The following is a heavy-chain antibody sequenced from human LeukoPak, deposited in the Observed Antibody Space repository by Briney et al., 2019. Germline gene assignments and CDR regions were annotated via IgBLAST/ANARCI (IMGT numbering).Heavy chain of an antibody. D-gene: IGHD2-2*01. V-gene: IGHV3-53*01. CDR1: GFTVSSNY. CDR2: IYSDGTT. Sequence: PGGSLRLSCAASGFTVSSNYMSWVRPAPGVGLEWVSIIYSDGTTYYVDSVKGRFTISRDNSKNTLYLQMNSLRAEDTAVYYCARWFCSSTSCYYDYWGQGTLVTVSS. CDR3: ARWFCSSTSCYYDY. J-gene: IGHJ4*02.